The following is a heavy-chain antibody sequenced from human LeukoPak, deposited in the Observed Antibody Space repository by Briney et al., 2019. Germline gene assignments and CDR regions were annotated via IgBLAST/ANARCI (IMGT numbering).Heavy chain of an antibody. V-gene: IGHV3-53*01. CDR1: GFTVSSNY. CDR2: IYSGGST. J-gene: IGHJ4*02. CDR3: AREPGVTSPD. D-gene: IGHD4-17*01. Sequence: AGGSLRLSCAASGFTVSSNYMSWVRQTPGKGLEWVSVIYSGGSTYYADSVKGRFTISRDNSKNTLYLQMNSLRAEDTAVYYCAREPGVTSPDWGQGTLVTVSS.